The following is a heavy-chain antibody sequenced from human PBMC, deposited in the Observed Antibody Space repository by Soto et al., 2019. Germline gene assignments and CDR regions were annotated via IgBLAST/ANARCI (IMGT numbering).Heavy chain of an antibody. V-gene: IGHV1-8*01. D-gene: IGHD5-12*01. CDR2: MNPNSGNT. J-gene: IGHJ5*02. CDR1: GYTFTSYD. CDR3: ARASSRAKWFDP. Sequence: GASLKVSCKDSGYTFTSYDINCVRQATGQGLEWMGWMNPNSGNTGYAQKFQGRVTMTRNTSISTAYMELSSLRSEDTAVYYCARASSRAKWFDPRGQGTLVTVSS.